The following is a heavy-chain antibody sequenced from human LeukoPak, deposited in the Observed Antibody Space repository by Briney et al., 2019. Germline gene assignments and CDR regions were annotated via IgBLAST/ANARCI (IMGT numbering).Heavy chain of an antibody. V-gene: IGHV4-59*01. CDR2: IYYSGST. CDR1: GDSINSYY. Sequence: SETLSLTCTVSGDSINSYYWSWIRQPPGKGLEWIGYIYYSGSTDYNPSLKSRVTISVDTPKNQFSLKLSLVTAADTAVYYCARTWGFFDYWGQGTLVTVSS. CDR3: ARTWGFFDY. J-gene: IGHJ4*02. D-gene: IGHD3-16*01.